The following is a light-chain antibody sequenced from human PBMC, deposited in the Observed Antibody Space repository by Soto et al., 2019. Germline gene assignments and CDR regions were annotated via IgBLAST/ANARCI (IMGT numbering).Light chain of an antibody. J-gene: IGLJ1*01. V-gene: IGLV2-14*01. CDR1: SSDVGGYDY. CDR2: EVS. CDR3: KSYRSSGTPYV. Sequence: QSLLTQPASVSGSPGQSITISCTGTSSDVGGYDYVSWYQQHPGRAPKLMIYEVSYRPSGVSSRFSGSKSGNTASLTISGLQAEDEADYYCKSYRSSGTPYVFGTGTKVTVL.